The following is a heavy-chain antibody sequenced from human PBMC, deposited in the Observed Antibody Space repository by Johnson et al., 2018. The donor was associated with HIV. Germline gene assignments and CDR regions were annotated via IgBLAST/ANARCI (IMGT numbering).Heavy chain of an antibody. J-gene: IGHJ3*02. V-gene: IGHV3-9*01. Sequence: EVQLVESGGGLVQPGRSLRLSCAASGFTFDDYAMHWVRQAPGKGLEWVSGISWNSGSINYADSVKGRFTISGDNTKNSLYLQMNSLRAEDTALYYCAKDRRLGEPSGAFDIWGQGTMVTVSS. CDR3: AKDRRLGEPSGAFDI. D-gene: IGHD3-16*01. CDR2: ISWNSGSI. CDR1: GFTFDDYA.